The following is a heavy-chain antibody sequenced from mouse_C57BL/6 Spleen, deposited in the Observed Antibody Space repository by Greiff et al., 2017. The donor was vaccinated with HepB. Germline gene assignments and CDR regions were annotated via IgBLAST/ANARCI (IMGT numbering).Heavy chain of an antibody. Sequence: VQLQQSGAELARPGASVKMSCKASGYTFTSYTMHWVKQRPGQGLEWIGYINPSSGYTKYNQKFKDKATLTADKSSSTAYMQLSSLTSEDSAVYYCARSSYDYVLYGYFDVWGTGTTVTVSS. CDR1: GYTFTSYT. J-gene: IGHJ1*03. CDR3: ARSSYDYVLYGYFDV. D-gene: IGHD2-4*01. V-gene: IGHV1-4*01. CDR2: INPSSGYT.